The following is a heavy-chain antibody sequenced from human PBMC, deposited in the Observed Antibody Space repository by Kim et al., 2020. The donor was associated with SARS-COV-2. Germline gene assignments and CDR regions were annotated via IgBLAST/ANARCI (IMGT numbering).Heavy chain of an antibody. V-gene: IGHV4-59*01. CDR3: ARDNMVRGVRGRDGMDV. Sequence: KSRVTISVDTSKNQFSLKLSSVTAADTAVYYCARDNMVRGVRGRDGMDVWGQGTTVTVSS. J-gene: IGHJ6*02. D-gene: IGHD3-10*01.